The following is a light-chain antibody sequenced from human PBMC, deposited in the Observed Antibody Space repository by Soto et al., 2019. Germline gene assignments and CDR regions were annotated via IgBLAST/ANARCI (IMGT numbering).Light chain of an antibody. CDR2: GAS. Sequence: EIVLTQSPGTLSLSPGERATLSCRASQSVSSSYLAWYQQKPGQAPRLLIYGASSRATGIPDRFSGSGSGTDFTLTISRLEPADFALYYCQQYDSSLALTFGGGTKVEIK. V-gene: IGKV3-20*01. J-gene: IGKJ4*01. CDR3: QQYDSSLALT. CDR1: QSVSSSY.